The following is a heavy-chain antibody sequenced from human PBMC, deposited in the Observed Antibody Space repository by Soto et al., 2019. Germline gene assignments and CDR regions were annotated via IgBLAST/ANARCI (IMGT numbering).Heavy chain of an antibody. J-gene: IGHJ4*02. Sequence: SETLSLTCTVSGGSISNYYWSWIRQPPGKGLQWIGYIFSSGSTNYNPSLKSRVTISVDTSKNQFSLNLSSVTAADTAVYYCARQRRYFDHWGQGPLVTVSS. CDR1: GGSISNYY. V-gene: IGHV4-59*08. CDR2: IFSSGST. CDR3: ARQRRYFDH.